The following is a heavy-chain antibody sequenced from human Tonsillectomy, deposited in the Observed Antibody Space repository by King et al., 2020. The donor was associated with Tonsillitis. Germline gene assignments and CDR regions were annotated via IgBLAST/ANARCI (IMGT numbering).Heavy chain of an antibody. Sequence: QLVQSGADVKKPGASVKVSCKTSGYSFNSYGVSWVRRAPGQGLEWMGWISTYNGDTNYAQKLQGRVTMTTDTSTSTAYMELRSLRSDDTAVYYCARVPYGDSPLRGYYYYGMDVWGQGTTVTVSS. J-gene: IGHJ6*02. CDR2: ISTYNGDT. CDR3: ARVPYGDSPLRGYYYYGMDV. CDR1: GYSFNSYG. D-gene: IGHD4-17*01. V-gene: IGHV1-18*04.